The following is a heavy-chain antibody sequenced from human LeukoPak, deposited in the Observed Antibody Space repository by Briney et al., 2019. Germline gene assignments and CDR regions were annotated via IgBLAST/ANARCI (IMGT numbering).Heavy chain of an antibody. D-gene: IGHD3-22*01. Sequence: SETLSLTCTVPGGSISSYYWSWIRQPPGKGLEWIGYIYYSGSTNYNPSLKSRVTISVDTSKNQFSLKLSSVTAADTAVYYCARARYYYDSSGYSYGMDVWGQGTTVTVSS. V-gene: IGHV4-59*01. CDR1: GGSISSYY. CDR2: IYYSGST. CDR3: ARARYYYDSSGYSYGMDV. J-gene: IGHJ6*02.